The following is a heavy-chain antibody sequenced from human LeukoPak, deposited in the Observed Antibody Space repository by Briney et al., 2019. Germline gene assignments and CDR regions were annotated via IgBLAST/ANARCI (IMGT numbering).Heavy chain of an antibody. CDR3: ASGRVAGFDY. CDR1: GGSFSGYY. D-gene: IGHD2-15*01. V-gene: IGHV4-34*01. CDR2: INHSGST. Sequence: SETLSLTCAVYGGSFSGYYWSWIRQPPGKGLEWIGEINHSGSTNYNPSLKSRVTISVDTSKNQFSLKLSSVTAAGTAVYYCASGRVAGFDYWGQGTLVTVSS. J-gene: IGHJ4*02.